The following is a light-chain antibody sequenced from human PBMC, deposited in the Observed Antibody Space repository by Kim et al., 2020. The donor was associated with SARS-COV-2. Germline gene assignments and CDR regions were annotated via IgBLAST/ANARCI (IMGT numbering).Light chain of an antibody. J-gene: IGKJ1*01. CDR1: QSVSSSY. V-gene: IGKV3-20*01. Sequence: SPGERATRSCRASQSVSSSYLAWYQQKPGQAPRLVIYGASSRATGIPDRFSGSESGTDFTLTISRLEPEDFAVYYCQQYGSSPRTFGQGTKVDIK. CDR3: QQYGSSPRT. CDR2: GAS.